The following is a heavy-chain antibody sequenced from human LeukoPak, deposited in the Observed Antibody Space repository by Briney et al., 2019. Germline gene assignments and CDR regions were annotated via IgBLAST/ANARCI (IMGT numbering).Heavy chain of an antibody. CDR2: ISAYKGNT. J-gene: IGHJ6*03. Sequence: ASVKVSCKASGYTFTSSGISWVRQAPGQGLEWMGWISAYKGNTNYAQKLQGRVTMTTDTSTSTAYMELRSLRSDDTAVYYCAXXXXXRRXYYPLEDSYYYYYMDVWGKGTTVTVSS. CDR1: GYTFTSSG. V-gene: IGHV1-18*01. CDR3: AXXXXXRRXYYPLEDSYYYYYMDV. D-gene: IGHD3-22*01.